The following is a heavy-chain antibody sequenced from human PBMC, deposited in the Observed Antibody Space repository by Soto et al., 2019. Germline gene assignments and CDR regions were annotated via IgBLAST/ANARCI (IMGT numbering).Heavy chain of an antibody. CDR2: IYYSGST. CDR1: GGCISSYY. V-gene: IGHV4-59*01. D-gene: IGHD3-16*02. CDR3: AGEAESSYYFDY. J-gene: IGHJ4*02. Sequence: TLSLTCTVSGGCISSYYWSWIWQPPGKGLEWIGYIYYSGSTNYNPSLKSRVTISVDTSKNQFSLKLSSVTAADTAVYYCAGEAESSYYFDYWGQGTLVTVSS.